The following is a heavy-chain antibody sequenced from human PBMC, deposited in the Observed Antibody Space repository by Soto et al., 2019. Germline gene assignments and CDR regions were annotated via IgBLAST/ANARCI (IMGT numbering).Heavy chain of an antibody. D-gene: IGHD6-6*01. J-gene: IGHJ6*02. CDR1: GFTFSSYI. CDR2: ISSSSSYI. V-gene: IGHV3-21*01. Sequence: GGSRRLSWAASGFTFSSYIMNWVGQAPGKGLGWVSSISSSSSYIYYADSVKGRFTISRDNAKNSLYLQMNSLRAEDTAVYYCARDTRVIAARPYYYYGMDVWGQGTTVTVSS. CDR3: ARDTRVIAARPYYYYGMDV.